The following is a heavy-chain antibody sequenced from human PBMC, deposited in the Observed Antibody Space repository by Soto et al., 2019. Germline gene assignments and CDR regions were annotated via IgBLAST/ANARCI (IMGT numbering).Heavy chain of an antibody. CDR3: ARGEGSGSNALGH. D-gene: IGHD3-16*01. CDR1: GFTVSNNY. CDR2: IQDGGSI. Sequence: EVLLEESGGGFVQPGGSLRLSCAASGFTVSNNYMTWVRQAPGKGLEWVAVIQDGGSISYADSVSDRFTISRDNSKNTVFLEKNNLRPEDTAVHFCARGEGSGSNALGHWGQGTLVTVSS. J-gene: IGHJ4*02. V-gene: IGHV3-66*01.